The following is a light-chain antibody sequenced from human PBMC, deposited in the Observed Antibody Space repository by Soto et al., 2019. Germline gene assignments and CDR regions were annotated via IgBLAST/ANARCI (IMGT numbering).Light chain of an antibody. CDR3: QPYQSLPFT. J-gene: IGKJ3*01. V-gene: IGKV4-1*01. Sequence: DIVMTQSPDSLSVSLGERATIKCRSSQSVLHRSNGNNYIAWYQQKPGQPPKLLIYCSSTRDSGVPDRFIGSGSGTDFTLTVSSLQAEYGAVCYCQPYQSLPFTFGPGTKVHIE. CDR1: QSVLHRSNGNNY. CDR2: CSS.